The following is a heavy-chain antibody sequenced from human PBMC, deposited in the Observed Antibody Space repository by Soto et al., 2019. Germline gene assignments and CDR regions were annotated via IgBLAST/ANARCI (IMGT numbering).Heavy chain of an antibody. V-gene: IGHV1-18*01. Sequence: EASVKTSCEPSGYTFTSYGISWMRHSPGQGLECMGWISAYNGNTHYAQKLQGRVTMTPDTSTSTAYVELRRLRSDDTAVYYCARDLSTSRGRAVAGTGWFDTWGQGTLVTVSS. D-gene: IGHD6-19*01. J-gene: IGHJ5*02. CDR1: GYTFTSYG. CDR3: ARDLSTSRGRAVAGTGWFDT. CDR2: ISAYNGNT.